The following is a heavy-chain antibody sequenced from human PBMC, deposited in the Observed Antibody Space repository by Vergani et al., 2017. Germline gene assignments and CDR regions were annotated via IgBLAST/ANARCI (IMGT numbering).Heavy chain of an antibody. Sequence: EVHLVESGGGLVQPGRSLRLSCSGSGFTLGDYAMTWVRQAPGKGLEWVANIKQDGSEKYYVDSVKGRFTISRDNAKNSLYLQMNSLRAEDTAVYYCARDKGYDFWSGYPDYWGQGTLVTVSS. J-gene: IGHJ4*02. CDR3: ARDKGYDFWSGYPDY. CDR2: IKQDGSEK. V-gene: IGHV3-7*01. CDR1: GFTLGDYA. D-gene: IGHD3-3*01.